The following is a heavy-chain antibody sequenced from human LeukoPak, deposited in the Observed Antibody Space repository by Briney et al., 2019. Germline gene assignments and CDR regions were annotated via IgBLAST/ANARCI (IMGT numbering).Heavy chain of an antibody. CDR2: ISSSGSTI. J-gene: IGHJ4*02. Sequence: GGSLRLSCAASGFTFSSYEMNWVRQAPGKGLEWVSYISSSGSTIYYADSVKGRFTISRDNAKNSLYLQMNSLRAEDTAVYFCARIHGGYPFDYWGQGTLVTVSS. D-gene: IGHD5-12*01. CDR1: GFTFSSYE. CDR3: ARIHGGYPFDY. V-gene: IGHV3-48*03.